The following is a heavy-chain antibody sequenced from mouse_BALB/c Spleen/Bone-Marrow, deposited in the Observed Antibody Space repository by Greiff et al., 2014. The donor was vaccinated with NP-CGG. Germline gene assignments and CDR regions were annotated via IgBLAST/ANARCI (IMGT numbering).Heavy chain of an antibody. CDR1: GYTFTDYA. J-gene: IGHJ3*01. CDR2: ISTYSGNT. Sequence: VQLQQSGPELVRPGVSVKISCKGSGYTFTDYAMHWVKQSHAKSLEWIGVISTYSGNTNYNQKFKGKATMTADKSSSTAYMELARLTSEDSAIYYCARAGYGSSYDWFAYWGQGTLVTVSA. D-gene: IGHD1-1*01. CDR3: ARAGYGSSYDWFAY. V-gene: IGHV1-67*01.